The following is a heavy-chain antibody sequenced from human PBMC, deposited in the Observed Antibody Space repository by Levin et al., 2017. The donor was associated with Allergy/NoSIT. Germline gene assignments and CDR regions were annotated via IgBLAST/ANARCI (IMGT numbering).Heavy chain of an antibody. CDR3: ARETDSSGYYVDY. CDR2: INTDGSST. Sequence: GESLKISCAASGFTFSSYWMHWVRQAPGKGLVWVSRINTDGSSTSYADSVKGRFSISRDNAKNTLYLQMNSLRAEDTAVYYCARETDSSGYYVDYWGKGNLVTVSS. V-gene: IGHV3-74*01. J-gene: IGHJ4*02. D-gene: IGHD3-22*01. CDR1: GFTFSSYW.